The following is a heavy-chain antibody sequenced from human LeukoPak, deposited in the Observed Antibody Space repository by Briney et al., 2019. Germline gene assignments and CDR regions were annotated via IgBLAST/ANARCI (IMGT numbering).Heavy chain of an antibody. CDR3: ARDSTGYYGSGSYFLSG. J-gene: IGHJ4*02. CDR2: ISSSSSTI. Sequence: GGSLRLSCAASGFTFSSYSMNWVRQAPGKGLEWVSYISSSSSTIYYADSVKGRFTIPRDNAKNSLYLQMNSLRAEDTAVYYCARDSTGYYGSGSYFLSGWGRGTLVTVSS. D-gene: IGHD3-10*01. CDR1: GFTFSSYS. V-gene: IGHV3-48*01.